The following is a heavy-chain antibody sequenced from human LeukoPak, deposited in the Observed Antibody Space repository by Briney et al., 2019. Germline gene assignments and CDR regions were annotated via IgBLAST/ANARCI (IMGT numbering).Heavy chain of an antibody. J-gene: IGHJ4*02. CDR1: GFTFSSYR. D-gene: IGHD1-26*01. CDR2: ISSSSSYI. V-gene: IGHV3-21*01. Sequence: GGSLRLSCAASGFTFSSYRMNWVRQAPGKGLEWVSSISSSSSYIYYADSVKGRFTISRDNAKNSLYLQMNSLRAEDTAVYYCARESSGSYLEIDYWGQGTLVTVSS. CDR3: ARESSGSYLEIDY.